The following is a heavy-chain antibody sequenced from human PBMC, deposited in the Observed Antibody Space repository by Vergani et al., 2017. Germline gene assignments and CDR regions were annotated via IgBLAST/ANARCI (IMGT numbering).Heavy chain of an antibody. CDR1: GFTSAGYA. Sequence: EVQLEESGGGLVLPGRSLSLSCVASGFTSAGYAMHWVRQAPGKGLEWVSGISWNSNSIGYADSVKGRFTISIDNAKNSLYLQVNSLRAEDTALDYCAKDLGTSSGGGWVDPWGQGTLVTVSS. CDR2: ISWNSNSI. V-gene: IGHV3-9*02. D-gene: IGHD6-6*01. CDR3: AKDLGTSSGGGWVDP. J-gene: IGHJ5*02.